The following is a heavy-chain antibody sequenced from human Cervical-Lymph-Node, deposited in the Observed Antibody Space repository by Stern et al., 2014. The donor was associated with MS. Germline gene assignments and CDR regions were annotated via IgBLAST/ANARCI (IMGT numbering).Heavy chain of an antibody. D-gene: IGHD1-26*01. V-gene: IGHV3-11*06. CDR2: ISSSSSYT. CDR1: GFTFSDYY. CDR3: AREYSGSYLVAFDY. Sequence: QVQLVESGGGLVKPGGSLRLSCAASGFTFSDYYMSWIRQAPGKGLEWVSYISSSSSYTNYADSVKGRFTISRDNAKNSLYLQMNSLRAEDTAVYYCAREYSGSYLVAFDYWGQGTLVTVSS. J-gene: IGHJ4*02.